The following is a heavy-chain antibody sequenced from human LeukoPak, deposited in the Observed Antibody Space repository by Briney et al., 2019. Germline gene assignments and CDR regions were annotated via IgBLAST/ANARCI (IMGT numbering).Heavy chain of an antibody. CDR3: ANSIAADDWYFDL. D-gene: IGHD6-13*01. CDR2: IWYDGSNK. CDR1: GFTFSSYG. J-gene: IGHJ2*01. V-gene: IGHV3-33*06. Sequence: GRSLRLSCAASGFTFSSYGMHWVRQARGKWLEWVAVIWYDGSNKYYADSVKGRFTISRDNSKNTLYLKMNSLRAEDTAVYYCANSIAADDWYFDLWGRGTLVTVSS.